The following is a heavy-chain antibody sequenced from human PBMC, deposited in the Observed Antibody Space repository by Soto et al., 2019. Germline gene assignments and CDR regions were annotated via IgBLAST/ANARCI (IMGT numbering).Heavy chain of an antibody. CDR1: GGSISSGGYY. V-gene: IGHV4-31*03. J-gene: IGHJ3*02. D-gene: IGHD3-22*01. CDR2: IYYSGST. CDR3: ARDQGDAYYDSSGYPHAAFDI. Sequence: SDTLSLTCTVSGGSISSGGYYWSWIRQHPGKGLEWIGYIYYSGSTYYNPSLKSRVTISVDTSKNQFSLKLSSVTAADTAVYYCARDQGDAYYDSSGYPHAAFDICGQGTMVTVSS.